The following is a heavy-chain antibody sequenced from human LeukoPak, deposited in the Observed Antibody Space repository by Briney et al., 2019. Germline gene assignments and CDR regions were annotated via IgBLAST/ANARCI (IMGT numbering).Heavy chain of an antibody. D-gene: IGHD1-26*01. J-gene: IGHJ4*02. CDR1: GFSLSTSGVG. Sequence: SGPTLVNPTQTLTLTCTFSGFSLSTSGVGVGWIRQPPGKALEWLALIYWNDDKRYSPSRKSRLTITKDTSKNQVVLTMTNMDPVDTATYYCAHRGVEGAVLDYWGQGTLVTVSS. CDR2: IYWNDDK. V-gene: IGHV2-5*01. CDR3: AHRGVEGAVLDY.